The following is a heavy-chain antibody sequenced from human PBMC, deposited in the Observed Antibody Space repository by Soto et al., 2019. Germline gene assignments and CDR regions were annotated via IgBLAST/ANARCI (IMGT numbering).Heavy chain of an antibody. Sequence: GGSLRLSCAASGFTFSSYAMHWVRQAPGKGLEWVAVISYDGGNKYYADSVKGRFTISRDNSKNTLYLQMNSLRAEDTAVYYCARDGVRYFDWFDPWGQGTLVTVSS. V-gene: IGHV3-30-3*01. CDR3: ARDGVRYFDWFDP. CDR2: ISYDGGNK. D-gene: IGHD3-9*01. J-gene: IGHJ5*02. CDR1: GFTFSSYA.